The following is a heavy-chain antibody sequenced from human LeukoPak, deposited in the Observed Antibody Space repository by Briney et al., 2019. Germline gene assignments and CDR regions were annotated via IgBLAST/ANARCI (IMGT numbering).Heavy chain of an antibody. Sequence: SVKVSCKASGGTFSSYAISWVRQAPGQGLEWMGRIIPILGIANYAQKFQGRVTITADKSTSTAYMELSSLRSEDTAVYYCARGGYSYGTDYWGQGTLVTASS. CDR2: IIPILGIA. V-gene: IGHV1-69*04. D-gene: IGHD5-18*01. CDR1: GGTFSSYA. CDR3: ARGGYSYGTDY. J-gene: IGHJ4*02.